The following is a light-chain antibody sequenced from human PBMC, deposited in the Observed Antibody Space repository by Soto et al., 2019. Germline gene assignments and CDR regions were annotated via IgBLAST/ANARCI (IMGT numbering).Light chain of an antibody. J-gene: IGLJ1*01. CDR2: DVS. CDR1: SSDVGGYNY. CDR3: CSYAGSYTYV. V-gene: IGLV2-11*01. Sequence: QSVLTQPRSVSGSPGQSVTISCTVTSSDVGGYNYVSWYQQHPGKAPKLMIYDVSKRPSGVPDRFSGSKSGNTASPTISGLQAEDEADYYCCSYAGSYTYVFGTGTKVTVL.